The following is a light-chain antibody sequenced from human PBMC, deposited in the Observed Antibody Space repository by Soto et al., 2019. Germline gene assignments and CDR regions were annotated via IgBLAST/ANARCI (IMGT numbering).Light chain of an antibody. CDR1: QGINNY. CDR2: AAS. CDR3: LQHKSYPLT. Sequence: DIQMTQSPSAMSASVGDRVTITCRASQGINNYLAWFQQKPGTVPKPLIYAASSLQSGVPSRLSGSGSGTEFTLTISSLQPEDFATYYCLQHKSYPLTFGGGTKVEIK. V-gene: IGKV1-17*03. J-gene: IGKJ4*01.